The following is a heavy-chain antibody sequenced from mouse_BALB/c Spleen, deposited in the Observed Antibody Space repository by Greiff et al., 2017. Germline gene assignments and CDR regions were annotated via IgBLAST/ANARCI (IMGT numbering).Heavy chain of an antibody. Sequence: EVQLVESGGGLVQPGGSRKLSCAASGFTFSSFGMHWVRQAPEKGLEWVAYISSGSSTIYYADTVKGRFTISRDNPKNTLFLQMTSLRSEDTAMYYCARVWYGGPFAYWGQGTLVTVSA. CDR1: GFTFSSFG. V-gene: IGHV5-17*02. CDR2: ISSGSSTI. CDR3: ARVWYGGPFAY. D-gene: IGHD2-10*02. J-gene: IGHJ3*01.